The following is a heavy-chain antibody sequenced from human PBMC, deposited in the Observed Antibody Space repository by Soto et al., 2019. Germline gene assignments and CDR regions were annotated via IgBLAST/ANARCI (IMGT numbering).Heavy chain of an antibody. CDR2: INPSGGST. D-gene: IGHD1-26*01. CDR3: ARSQVGRPLDV. J-gene: IGHJ6*02. CDR1: RYTFTNFY. Sequence: GASVKVSCKASRYTFTNFYIHWLRQAPGQGLECMVIINPSGGSTTYPQKFQGRVTMTRDTSTSTVHMELITLRSEDTAVYYCARSQVGRPLDVWGPGTTVTVSS. V-gene: IGHV1-46*01.